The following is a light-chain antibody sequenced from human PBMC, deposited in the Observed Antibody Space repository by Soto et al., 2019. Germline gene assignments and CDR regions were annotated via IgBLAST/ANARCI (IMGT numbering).Light chain of an antibody. V-gene: IGKV3-20*01. CDR3: QQYGGSPRVT. J-gene: IGKJ4*01. CDR1: QSVTSNY. CDR2: GAS. Sequence: EIVLTQSPGTLSLSPGERATLSCRASQSVTSNYLAWYQQKPGQAPRLLIYGASSRATGIPDRFSGSGSGTDFTLTISGLEPEDFAVYYCQQYGGSPRVTFGGGTKVQI.